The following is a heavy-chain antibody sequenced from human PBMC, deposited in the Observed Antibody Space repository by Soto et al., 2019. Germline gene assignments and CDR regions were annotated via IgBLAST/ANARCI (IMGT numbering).Heavy chain of an antibody. D-gene: IGHD1-26*01. Sequence: PSETLSLTCTVSGGSISSGGYYWSWIRQHPGKGLEWIGYIYYSGSTYYNPTLKSRVTISVDTSKNQFSLKLSSVTAADTAVYYCARDTRIVGAPLLDYGMDVWGQGTTVTVS. CDR3: ARDTRIVGAPLLDYGMDV. CDR2: IYYSGST. V-gene: IGHV4-31*03. J-gene: IGHJ6*02. CDR1: GGSISSGGYY.